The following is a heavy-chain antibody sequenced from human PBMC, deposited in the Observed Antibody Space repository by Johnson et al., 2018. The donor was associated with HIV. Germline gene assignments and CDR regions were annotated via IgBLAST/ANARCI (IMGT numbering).Heavy chain of an antibody. CDR1: GLTVSSNY. J-gene: IGHJ3*02. D-gene: IGHD5-24*01. CDR3: ARACRDGYSCDAFDI. CDR2: IFSGGST. V-gene: IGHV3-66*01. Sequence: EVQLVESGGGLVQPGGSLRLSCAASGLTVSSNYMSWVRQAPGKGLEWVSVIFSGGSTYYADSVNGRFTISRDNSKNTLYLQMNSLRAEDTAVYYCARACRDGYSCDAFDIWCQGTMVTVSS.